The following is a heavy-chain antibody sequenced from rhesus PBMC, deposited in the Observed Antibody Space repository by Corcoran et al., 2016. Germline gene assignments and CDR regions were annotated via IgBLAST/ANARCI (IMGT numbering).Heavy chain of an antibody. Sequence: QVQLQESGPGLVKPSETLSLTCAGSGGSISDDYYWNWIRQPPGQGLEWNGYIYGSGCGTNYNPSLKTRVTISIDTSKNQFSLKLSSVTAADTAVYYCARDNMIVVIIADYYFDYWGQGVLVTVSS. CDR2: IYGSGCGT. J-gene: IGHJ4*01. D-gene: IGHD3-28*01. V-gene: IGHV4-106*01. CDR3: ARDNMIVVIIADYYFDY. CDR1: GGSISDDYY.